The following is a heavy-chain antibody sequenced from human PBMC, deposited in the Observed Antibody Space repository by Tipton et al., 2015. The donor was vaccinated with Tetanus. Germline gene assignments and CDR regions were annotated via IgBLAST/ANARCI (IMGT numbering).Heavy chain of an antibody. CDR2: IYYSGST. D-gene: IGHD3-9*01. V-gene: IGHV4-59*12. CDR3: ARVNPYYDSDPYYYYGMDV. J-gene: IGHJ6*02. Sequence: TLSLTCTVSGGSISSYYWSWIRQPPGKGLEWIGYIYYSGSTNYNPSLKSRVTISVDTSKNQFSLKLSSVTAADTAVYYCARVNPYYDSDPYYYYGMDVWGQGTTVTVSS. CDR1: GGSISSYY.